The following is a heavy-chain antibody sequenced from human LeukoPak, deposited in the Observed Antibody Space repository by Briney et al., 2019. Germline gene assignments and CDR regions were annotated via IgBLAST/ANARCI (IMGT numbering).Heavy chain of an antibody. V-gene: IGHV4-39*01. CDR1: GGSISISSYY. J-gene: IGHJ3*02. CDR3: TTKTGVWFGDAFDI. CDR2: IYYSGST. D-gene: IGHD7-27*01. Sequence: SETLSLTCTVSGGSISISSYYWGWLRQPPGKGLEWIGSIYYSGSTYYNPSLKSRVTISVDTSKNQFSLKLSSVTAADTAVYYCTTKTGVWFGDAFDIWGQGTMVTVSS.